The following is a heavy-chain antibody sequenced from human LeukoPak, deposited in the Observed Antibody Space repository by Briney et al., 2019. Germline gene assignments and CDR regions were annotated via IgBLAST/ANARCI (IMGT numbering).Heavy chain of an antibody. J-gene: IGHJ3*01. V-gene: IGHV1-69-2*01. Sequence: GATVKISCKVSGYTFTDFYIHWVQGAPGKGLEWMGLVDPEDAETTYAQKFRGRVAITADTSTDTAYLELNSLRSEDTAVYYCATTQLRDDFKGYALDVWGQGTRVTVSA. CDR3: ATTQLRDDFKGYALDV. D-gene: IGHD2-21*02. CDR1: GYTFTDFY. CDR2: VDPEDAET.